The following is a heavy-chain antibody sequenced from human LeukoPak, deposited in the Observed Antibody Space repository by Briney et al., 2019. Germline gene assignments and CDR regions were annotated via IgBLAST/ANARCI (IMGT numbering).Heavy chain of an antibody. V-gene: IGHV4-4*07. J-gene: IGHJ5*02. Sequence: SETLSLTCTVSGGSISSYYWSWIRQPAGKGLEWIGRIYTSGSTNYNPSLKSRVTMSVDTSKNQFSLKLSSVTAADTAVYYCARGSIAAAGPSPNWFDPWGQGTLVTVSS. CDR2: IYTSGST. CDR3: ARGSIAAAGPSPNWFDP. D-gene: IGHD6-13*01. CDR1: GGSISSYY.